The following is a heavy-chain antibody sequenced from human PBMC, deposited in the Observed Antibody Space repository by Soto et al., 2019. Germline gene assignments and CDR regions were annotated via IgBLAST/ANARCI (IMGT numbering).Heavy chain of an antibody. V-gene: IGHV3-7*05. CDR1: GFNFPFYG. CDR2: IMGDGREGEK. D-gene: IGHD3-10*01. CDR3: SRDHYGSGAI. Sequence: EVQLVESGGGLVQPGGSLRLSCAASGFNFPFYGMTWVRQAPGKGLEWVASIMGDGREGEKYYVDSVKGRFTISRDNAKISLYLQIRSLRAEDTAIYFCSRDHYGSGAIWGQRTPVIVSS. J-gene: IGHJ4*02.